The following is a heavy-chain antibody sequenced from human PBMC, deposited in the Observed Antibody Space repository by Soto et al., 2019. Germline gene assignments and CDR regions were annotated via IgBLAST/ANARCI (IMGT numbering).Heavy chain of an antibody. D-gene: IGHD3-3*02. V-gene: IGHV3-7*01. CDR3: ARGPF. J-gene: IGHJ4*02. CDR1: GFTFGNQW. Sequence: EVQLVESGGGVVQPGGSLRLSCAVSGFTFGNQWMSWVRQAPGKGLEWVANINQDGSAKSHVDSVEGRFTISRDNAKNSLYLQMNGLRVEDTAVYYCARGPFWGQGTLVTVSS. CDR2: INQDGSAK.